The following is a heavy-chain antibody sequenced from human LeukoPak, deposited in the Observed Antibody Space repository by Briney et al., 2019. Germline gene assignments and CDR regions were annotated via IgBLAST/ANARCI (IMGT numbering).Heavy chain of an antibody. V-gene: IGHV3-11*05. Sequence: GGSLTLSCAASGFTVSDYYMSWVRQPPGKGLEWVSYISSSSSYTNYANSVKGRFTISRDNAKNSLYLQMNSLRAEETAVYYCAREETSDTAMVGYFDYWGQGTLITVSS. J-gene: IGHJ4*02. D-gene: IGHD5-18*01. CDR3: AREETSDTAMVGYFDY. CDR1: GFTVSDYY. CDR2: ISSSSSYT.